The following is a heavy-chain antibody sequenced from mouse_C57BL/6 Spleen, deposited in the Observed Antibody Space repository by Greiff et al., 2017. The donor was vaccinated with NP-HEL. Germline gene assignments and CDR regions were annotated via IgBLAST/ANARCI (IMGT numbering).Heavy chain of an antibody. V-gene: IGHV3-2*02. CDR3: ARTARIKY. CDR1: GYSITSGYG. Sequence: EVKLMESGPGLVKPSQSLSLTCTVTGYSITSGYGWNWIRQFPGNKLEWMGYISYSGSTNYNPSLKSRISITLDTSKNQCFLQLNSVTTEDTATYYCARTARIKYWGQGTTLTVSS. J-gene: IGHJ2*01. CDR2: ISYSGST. D-gene: IGHD1-2*01.